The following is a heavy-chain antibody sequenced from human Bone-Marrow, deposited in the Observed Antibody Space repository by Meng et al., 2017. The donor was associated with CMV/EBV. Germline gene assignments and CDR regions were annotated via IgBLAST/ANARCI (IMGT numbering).Heavy chain of an antibody. Sequence: SVKVSCKASGGTFNSYAISWVRQAPGQGLEWMGGIIPIFGTANYAQKFQGRVTITTDESTSTAYMELSSLRSEDTAVYYCARDRTQDRSGDYYYYGMDVWGQGTTVTVSS. J-gene: IGHJ6*02. V-gene: IGHV1-69*05. CDR3: ARDRTQDRSGDYYYYGMDV. D-gene: IGHD4-17*01. CDR2: IIPIFGTA. CDR1: GGTFNSYA.